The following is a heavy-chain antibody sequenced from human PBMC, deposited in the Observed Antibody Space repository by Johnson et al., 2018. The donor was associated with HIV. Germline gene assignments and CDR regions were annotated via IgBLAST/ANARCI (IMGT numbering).Heavy chain of an antibody. D-gene: IGHD3-10*01. J-gene: IGHJ3*02. CDR1: EFTFSRFA. Sequence: VQLVESGGGLVKPGGSLRLSCAACEFTFSRFAMHWVRQAPGKGLEWVSVIYSGSTIYYADSVKGRFTISRDNAKNSLYLQMNSLRAEDTAVYYCASWPHGSGSYQIDIWGQGTMVTVSS. CDR2: IYSGSTI. CDR3: ASWPHGSGSYQIDI. V-gene: IGHV3-69-1*01.